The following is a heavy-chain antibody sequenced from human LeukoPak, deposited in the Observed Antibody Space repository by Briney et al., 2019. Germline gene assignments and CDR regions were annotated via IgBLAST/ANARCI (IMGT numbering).Heavy chain of an antibody. V-gene: IGHV3-30*02. CDR3: AKGTVPAAIFWFDP. J-gene: IGHJ5*02. Sequence: PGGSLRLSCAASGFTFSSYGMHWVRQAPGKGLEWVAFIRYDGSNKYYADSVKGRFTISRDNSKNTLYLQMNSLRAEDTAVYYCAKGTVPAAIFWFDPWGQGTLVTVSS. CDR1: GFTFSSYG. CDR2: IRYDGSNK. D-gene: IGHD2-2*01.